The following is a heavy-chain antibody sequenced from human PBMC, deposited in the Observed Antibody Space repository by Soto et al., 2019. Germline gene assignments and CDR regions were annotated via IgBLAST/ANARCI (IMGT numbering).Heavy chain of an antibody. V-gene: IGHV1-69*13. CDR2: IIPIFGTA. CDR1: GGTFSTYA. Sequence: ASVKVSCKASGGTFSTYAISWVRQAPGQGLEWMGGIIPIFGTAKYAQKFQGRVTITADESTSTAYMELSSLRSEDTAVYYCAREIFGVIISGGRDAFDIWGQGTMVTVSS. J-gene: IGHJ3*02. CDR3: AREIFGVIISGGRDAFDI. D-gene: IGHD3-3*01.